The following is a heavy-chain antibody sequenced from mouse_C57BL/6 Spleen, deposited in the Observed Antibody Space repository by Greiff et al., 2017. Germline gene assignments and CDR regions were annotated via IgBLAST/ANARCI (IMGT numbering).Heavy chain of an antibody. CDR3: ARSTMVTTGDYFDY. V-gene: IGHV1-81*01. CDR1: GYTFTSYG. J-gene: IGHJ2*01. CDR2: IYPRSGNT. Sequence: QVQLKQSGAELARPGASVKLSCKASGYTFTSYGISWVKQRTGQGLEWIGEIYPRSGNTYYNEKFKGKATLTADKSSSPAYMELRSLTSEDSAVYFCARSTMVTTGDYFDYWGQGTTLTVSS. D-gene: IGHD2-2*01.